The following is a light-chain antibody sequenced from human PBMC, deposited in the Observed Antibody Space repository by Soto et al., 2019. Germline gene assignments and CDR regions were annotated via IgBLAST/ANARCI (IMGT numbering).Light chain of an antibody. V-gene: IGKV1-5*03. Sequence: DIQMTQSPSTLSASVGDRVTITCRASQSINNWLAWYQQKPGKAPKLLIYKTPDLESGVPSRFSGSGSGTEFSLTISSLQPDDFATYYCQQYKSFSLTFGGGTRVEVK. CDR2: KTP. J-gene: IGKJ4*01. CDR1: QSINNW. CDR3: QQYKSFSLT.